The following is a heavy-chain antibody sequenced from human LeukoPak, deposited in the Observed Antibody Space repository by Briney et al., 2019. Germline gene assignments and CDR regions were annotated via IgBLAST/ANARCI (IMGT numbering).Heavy chain of an antibody. J-gene: IGHJ6*02. CDR3: AKAASSSWPSYYYGMDV. CDR1: GGSIRSSYYY. D-gene: IGHD6-13*01. CDR2: ITGSGGNT. V-gene: IGHV3-23*01. Sequence: PSETLSLTCTVSGGSIRSSYYYWGWVRQAPGKGLEWVSVITGSGGNTYYADSVKGRFTISKDNSKNTVYLQMSSLRVDDTAVYYCAKAASSSWPSYYYGMDVWGQGTTVTVSS.